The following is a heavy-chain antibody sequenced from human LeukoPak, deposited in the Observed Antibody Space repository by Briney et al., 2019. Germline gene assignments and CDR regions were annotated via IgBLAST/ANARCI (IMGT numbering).Heavy chain of an antibody. CDR3: ARRIDGSYSPSTYYFDY. CDR2: IVVGSGNT. Sequence: SVKVSCKASGFTFTSSAMQWVRQARGQRLEWIGWIVVGSGNTNYAQKFQERVTITRDKSISTAYLQWSSLKASDTAMYYCARRIDGSYSPSTYYFDYWGQGTLVTVSS. D-gene: IGHD1-26*01. J-gene: IGHJ4*02. V-gene: IGHV1-58*02. CDR1: GFTFTSSA.